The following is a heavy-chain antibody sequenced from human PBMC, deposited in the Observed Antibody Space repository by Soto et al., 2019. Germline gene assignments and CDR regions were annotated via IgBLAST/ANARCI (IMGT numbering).Heavy chain of an antibody. J-gene: IGHJ6*02. CDR3: ARHLSSSWFYYYYGMDV. Sequence: SETLSLTCTVSGCSISSSSYYWGWIRKPPGKGLEWIGSIYYSGSTYYNPSLKSRVTISVDTSKNQFSLKLSSVTAADTAVYYCARHLSSSWFYYYYGMDVWGQGTTVTVSS. D-gene: IGHD6-13*01. CDR2: IYYSGST. CDR1: GCSISSSSYY. V-gene: IGHV4-39*01.